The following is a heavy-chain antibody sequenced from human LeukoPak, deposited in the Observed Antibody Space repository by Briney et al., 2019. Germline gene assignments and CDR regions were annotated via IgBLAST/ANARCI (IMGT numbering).Heavy chain of an antibody. V-gene: IGHV4-30-2*01. CDR3: ARVGDFLDAFDI. CDR2: IYHSGST. Sequence: SQTLSLTCAVSGGSISSGGYSWSWIRQPPGKGLEWIGYIYHSGSTYYNPSLKSRVTISVDRYKNQFSLKLSSVTAADTAVYYCARVGDFLDAFDIWGQGTMVTVSS. J-gene: IGHJ3*02. D-gene: IGHD3-10*01. CDR1: GGSISSGGYS.